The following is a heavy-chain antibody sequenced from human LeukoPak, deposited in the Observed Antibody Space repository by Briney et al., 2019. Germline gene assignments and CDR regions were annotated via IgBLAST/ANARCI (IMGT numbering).Heavy chain of an antibody. CDR2: IYSGGNT. V-gene: IGHV3-53*01. J-gene: IGHJ4*02. CDR1: GFTVSSNY. Sequence: PGGSLRLSCAASGFTVSSNYMSWVRQAPGKGLEWVSVIYSGGNTYYADSVKGRFTISRDNSMNTLDLQMNGLRAEDTAVYYCARGYSSSWGFDCWGQGTLVTVSS. D-gene: IGHD6-13*01. CDR3: ARGYSSSWGFDC.